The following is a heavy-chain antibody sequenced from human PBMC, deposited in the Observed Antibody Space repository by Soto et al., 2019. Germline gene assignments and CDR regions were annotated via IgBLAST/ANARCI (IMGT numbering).Heavy chain of an antibody. Sequence: SETLSLTCSISGYSVSSSDYYWAWIRQPPGKGLEWIGSMLYSGLTYYNPSLKSRVTLSVDTSKNQFSVRLNSVTASDTAVYYCAPLSVSLSGPYGIHVWGQGTTVTVSS. V-gene: IGHV4-39*01. CDR1: GYSVSSSDYY. CDR2: MLYSGLT. J-gene: IGHJ6*02. D-gene: IGHD2-15*01. CDR3: APLSVSLSGPYGIHV.